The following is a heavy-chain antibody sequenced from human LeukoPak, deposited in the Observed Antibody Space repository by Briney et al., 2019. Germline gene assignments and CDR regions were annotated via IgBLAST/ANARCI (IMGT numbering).Heavy chain of an antibody. D-gene: IGHD1-26*01. CDR1: GYTFTGYY. Sequence: GASVKVSCKASGYTFTGYYLHWVRQAPGKGLEWMGGFDPEDGETIYAQKFQGRVTMTEDTSTDTAYMELSSLRSEDTAVYYCATSGRGSYYVDGAFDIWGQGTMVTVSS. V-gene: IGHV1-24*01. CDR3: ATSGRGSYYVDGAFDI. J-gene: IGHJ3*02. CDR2: FDPEDGET.